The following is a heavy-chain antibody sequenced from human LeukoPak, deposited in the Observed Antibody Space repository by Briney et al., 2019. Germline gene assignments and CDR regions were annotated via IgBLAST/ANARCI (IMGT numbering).Heavy chain of an antibody. D-gene: IGHD3-9*01. Sequence: GGFLRLSCAASGFTFDDYAMHWVRQAPGKGLEWVAFIRSGGVEKFHADSVKGRLTISRDNSKNTLYLQMNSLRPEDSAVYYCAKDTDWAFESWGQGALVTVSS. V-gene: IGHV3-30*02. CDR1: GFTFDDYA. CDR2: IRSGGVEK. J-gene: IGHJ4*02. CDR3: AKDTDWAFES.